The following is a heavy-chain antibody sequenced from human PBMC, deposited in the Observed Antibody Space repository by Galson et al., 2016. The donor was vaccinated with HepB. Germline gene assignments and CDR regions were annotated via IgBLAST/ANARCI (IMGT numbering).Heavy chain of an antibody. Sequence: SLRLSCAASGFTVTGNYMTWVRQAPGKGLEWVSVIYGGGSSAYADSVKGRFTISRDTSQNTLYLQLHSLTVEDTAVYYCATCKVVVINPGYYGMDVWGQGTTVTVSS. V-gene: IGHV3-66*01. CDR2: IYGGGSS. CDR1: GFTVTGNY. CDR3: ATCKVVVINPGYYGMDV. D-gene: IGHD3-22*01. J-gene: IGHJ6*02.